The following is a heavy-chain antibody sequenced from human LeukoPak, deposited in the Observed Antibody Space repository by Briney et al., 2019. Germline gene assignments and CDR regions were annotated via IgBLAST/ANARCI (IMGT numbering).Heavy chain of an antibody. V-gene: IGHV4-34*01. J-gene: IGHJ4*02. CDR3: ARSIAVAGTVGGGFDY. CDR1: GGSFSGYY. D-gene: IGHD6-19*01. Sequence: ASETLSLTCAVYGGSFSGYYWSWIRQPPGKGLEWIGEINHSGSTNYNPSLKSRVTISVDTSKNQSSLKLSSVTAADTAVYYCARSIAVAGTVGGGFDYWGQGTLVTVSS. CDR2: INHSGST.